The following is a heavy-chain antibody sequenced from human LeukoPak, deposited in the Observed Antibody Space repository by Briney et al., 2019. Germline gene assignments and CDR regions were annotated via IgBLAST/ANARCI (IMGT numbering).Heavy chain of an antibody. V-gene: IGHV3-7*03. CDR2: IKQDGSEK. CDR3: AKDNYGSGSYQDY. CDR1: GFTFSSYW. J-gene: IGHJ4*02. D-gene: IGHD3-10*01. Sequence: GGSLRLSCAASGFTFSSYWMSWVRQAPGKGLEWVANIKQDGSEKYYVDSVKGRFTISRDNSKNTLYLQMNSLRAEDTAVYYCAKDNYGSGSYQDYWGQGTLVTVSS.